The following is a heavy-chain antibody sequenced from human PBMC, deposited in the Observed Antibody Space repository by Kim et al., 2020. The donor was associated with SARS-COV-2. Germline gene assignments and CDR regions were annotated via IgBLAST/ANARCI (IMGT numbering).Heavy chain of an antibody. V-gene: IGHV3-7*01. CDR2: VKGDGGEK. Sequence: GGSLRLSCAASGFNFNEYWMSWVRLAPGKGLEWVANVKGDGGEKYYADSVKGRFTVPRDNDQNSLHLQMKYRGADDTAVYYGARLGGGSGALAYWGRGTL. CDR3: ARLGGGSGALAY. D-gene: IGHD3-10*01. CDR1: GFNFNEYW. J-gene: IGHJ4*02.